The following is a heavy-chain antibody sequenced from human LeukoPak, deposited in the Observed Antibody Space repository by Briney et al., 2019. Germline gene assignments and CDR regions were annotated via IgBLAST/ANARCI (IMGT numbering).Heavy chain of an antibody. CDR3: TTGYSGYDYNY. Sequence: GGSLRLSCAASGFTFSNAWMSWVRQAPGKGLEWVGRIKSKTDVGTTDYAAPVKGRFTISRDDSKNTLYLQMNSLKTEDTAVYYCTTGYSGYDYNYWGQGTLVTVSS. V-gene: IGHV3-15*01. J-gene: IGHJ4*02. CDR2: IKSKTDVGTT. D-gene: IGHD5-12*01. CDR1: GFTFSNAW.